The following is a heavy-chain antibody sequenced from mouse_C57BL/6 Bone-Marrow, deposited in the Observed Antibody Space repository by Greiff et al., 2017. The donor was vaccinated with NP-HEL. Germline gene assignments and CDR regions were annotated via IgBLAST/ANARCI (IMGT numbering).Heavy chain of an antibody. D-gene: IGHD1-1*01. CDR3: ERKAYYGRSYGCAY. CDR2: IDPSDGCT. Sequence: QVQLQQPGAELVKPGASVKLSCKASGYTFTTYWMQWVKQRPGQGLEWIGEIDPSDGCTNYNQKFKGKATLTVDTSSSPAYMQLRSLTSEDSAVYDCERKAYYGRSYGCAYGGKGTGVTVSA. J-gene: IGHJ3*01. CDR1: GYTFTTYW. V-gene: IGHV1-50*01.